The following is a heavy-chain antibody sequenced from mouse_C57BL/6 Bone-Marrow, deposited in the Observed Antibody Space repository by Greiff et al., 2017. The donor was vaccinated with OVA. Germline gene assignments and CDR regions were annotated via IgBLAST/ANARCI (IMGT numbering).Heavy chain of an antibody. D-gene: IGHD2-1*01. Sequence: VKLMESGPGLVAPSQSLSITCTVSGFSLTSYGVSWVRQPPGKGLEWLGVIWGDGGTNYHSALISRLGISKDNSKCQVFLKLNSLQTDDTATYYGAKLGSYGNYVLAWFAYWGQGTLVTVSA. V-gene: IGHV2-3*01. CDR2: IWGDGGT. J-gene: IGHJ3*01. CDR3: AKLGSYGNYVLAWFAY. CDR1: GFSLTSYG.